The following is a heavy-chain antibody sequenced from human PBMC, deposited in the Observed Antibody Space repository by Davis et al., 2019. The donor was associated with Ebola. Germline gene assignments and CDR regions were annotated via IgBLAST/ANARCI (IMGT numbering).Heavy chain of an antibody. Sequence: GGSLRLSCAASGFTVSSNYMSWVRQAPGKGLEWVSVIYSGGSTYYADSVKGRFTISRHNSKKTLYLQMNSLRAEDTAVYYCAREVPYGSGYYYYYGMDVWGQGTTVTVSS. J-gene: IGHJ6*02. CDR2: IYSGGST. D-gene: IGHD3-10*01. CDR3: AREVPYGSGYYYYYGMDV. CDR1: GFTVSSNY. V-gene: IGHV3-53*04.